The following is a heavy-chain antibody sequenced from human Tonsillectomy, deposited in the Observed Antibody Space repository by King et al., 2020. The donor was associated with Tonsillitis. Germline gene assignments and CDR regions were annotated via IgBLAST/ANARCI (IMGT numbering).Heavy chain of an antibody. Sequence: VQLVESGGGLVQPGGSMRLSCAASGFTFSRYWMTWVRQAPGKGLEWVANIKEDGSEKYYVDSVKGRFTISRDNAKNSIYLQMDSLRAEDTAVYSCAVRSCSITACYAASWNSFDNWGQGTAVTVSS. V-gene: IGHV3-7*01. CDR2: IKEDGSEK. J-gene: IGHJ4*02. CDR1: GFTFSRYW. D-gene: IGHD2-2*01. CDR3: AVRSCSITACYAASWNSFDN.